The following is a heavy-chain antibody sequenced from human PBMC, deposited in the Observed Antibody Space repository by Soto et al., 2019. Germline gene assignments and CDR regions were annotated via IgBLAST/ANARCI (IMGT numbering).Heavy chain of an antibody. V-gene: IGHV4-59*12. CDR3: ARDNRVGGYYYYYLDV. CDR2: IYYSGST. Sequence: SETLSLTCTVSGGSISSYYWSWIRQPPGKGLEWIGYIYYSGSTNYNPSLKSRVTISVDTSKNQFSLKLSSVTAADTAVYYCARDNRVGGYYYYYLDVWGKGTTVTVSS. J-gene: IGHJ6*03. CDR1: GGSISSYY. D-gene: IGHD2-2*01.